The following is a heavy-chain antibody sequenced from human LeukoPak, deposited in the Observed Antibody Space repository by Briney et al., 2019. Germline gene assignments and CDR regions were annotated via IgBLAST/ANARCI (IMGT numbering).Heavy chain of an antibody. D-gene: IGHD2-15*01. Sequence: ASVKVSCKASGYTFTSYDINWVRQATGQGLEWMGWMNPNSGNTGYAQKFQGRVTMTRNTSISTAYMELSSLRSEDTAVYYCARENLRSGGSSDTLRNYYYGMDVWGQGTTVTVSS. CDR1: GYTFTSYD. V-gene: IGHV1-8*01. J-gene: IGHJ6*02. CDR2: MNPNSGNT. CDR3: ARENLRSGGSSDTLRNYYYGMDV.